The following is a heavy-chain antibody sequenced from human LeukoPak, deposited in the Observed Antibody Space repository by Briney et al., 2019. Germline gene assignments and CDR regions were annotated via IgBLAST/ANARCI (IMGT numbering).Heavy chain of an antibody. V-gene: IGHV1-18*01. CDR2: ISAYNGNT. CDR1: GYTFTSYG. CDR3: ARGGSSWYDYYYYYMDV. Sequence: GASVKVSCKASGYTFTSYGISWVRQAPGQGLEWMGWISAYNGNTNYAQKLQGRVTMTTDTSTSTAYMELRSLRSDDTAVYYCARGGSSWYDYYYYYMDVWGKGTTVTVSS. J-gene: IGHJ6*03. D-gene: IGHD6-13*01.